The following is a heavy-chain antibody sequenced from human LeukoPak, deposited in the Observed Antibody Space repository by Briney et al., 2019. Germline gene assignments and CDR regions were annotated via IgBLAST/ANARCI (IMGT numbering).Heavy chain of an antibody. Sequence: GGSLRLSCAASGFTFTSYGMHWVRQAPGKGLEWVAFIQYVGSNKYYADSVKGRFIISRDNSKNTLYMQMNSLRAEDAAVYYCARDPPRRAFDIWGQGTMVTVSS. V-gene: IGHV3-30*02. CDR3: ARDPPRRAFDI. CDR2: IQYVGSNK. J-gene: IGHJ3*02. CDR1: GFTFTSYG.